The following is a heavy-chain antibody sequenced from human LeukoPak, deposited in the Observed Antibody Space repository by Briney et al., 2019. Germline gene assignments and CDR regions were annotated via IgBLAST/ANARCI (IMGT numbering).Heavy chain of an antibody. CDR1: GGSISSGSYY. J-gene: IGHJ4*02. CDR2: IYTGGST. Sequence: PSETLSLTCTVSGGSISSGSYYWSWIRQPAGKGLEWIGRIYTGGSTNYNPSLKSRVTISVDTSKNQFSLKLSSVTAADTAVYYCARGDFSSSDYWGQGTLVTVSS. CDR3: ARGDFSSSDY. V-gene: IGHV4-61*02. D-gene: IGHD6-6*01.